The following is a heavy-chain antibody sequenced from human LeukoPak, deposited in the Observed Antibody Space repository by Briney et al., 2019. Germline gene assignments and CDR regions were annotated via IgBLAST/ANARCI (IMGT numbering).Heavy chain of an antibody. Sequence: ASVKVSCKASGGTFSSYAISWVRQAPGQRLEWMGWINAGNGNTKYSQKFQGRVTITRDTSASTAYMELSSLRSEDTAVYYCARLRAIGYCSGGSCYDTAYYGMDVWGQGTTVTVSS. V-gene: IGHV1-3*01. J-gene: IGHJ6*02. CDR1: GGTFSSYA. CDR2: INAGNGNT. D-gene: IGHD2-15*01. CDR3: ARLRAIGYCSGGSCYDTAYYGMDV.